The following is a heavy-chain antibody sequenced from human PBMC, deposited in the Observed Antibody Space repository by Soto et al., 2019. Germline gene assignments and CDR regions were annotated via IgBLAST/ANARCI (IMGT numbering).Heavy chain of an antibody. J-gene: IGHJ6*03. Sequence: ASVKVSCKASGYTFTSYGISWVRQAPGQGLEWMGWISAYNGNTNYAQKLQGRVTMTTDTSTSTAYMELRSLRSDDTAVYYCARVEFLMITFGGVIVIDYYYYMDVWGKGTTVTVSS. V-gene: IGHV1-18*01. CDR3: ARVEFLMITFGGVIVIDYYYYMDV. D-gene: IGHD3-16*02. CDR2: ISAYNGNT. CDR1: GYTFTSYG.